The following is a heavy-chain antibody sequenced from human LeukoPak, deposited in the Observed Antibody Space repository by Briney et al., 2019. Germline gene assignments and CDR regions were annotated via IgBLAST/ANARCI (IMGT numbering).Heavy chain of an antibody. CDR3: ARDHRNYMFDY. V-gene: IGHV3-74*01. D-gene: IGHD5-24*01. CDR1: GFTFSSHW. Sequence: PGGSLRLSCAASGFTFSSHWMHWVRQVPGKGLVWVSLIISDVSITTYADSVKGRFTISRDNATNMVFMQMNSLRAEDTAVYFCARDHRNYMFDYWGQGILVTVSS. J-gene: IGHJ4*02. CDR2: IISDVSIT.